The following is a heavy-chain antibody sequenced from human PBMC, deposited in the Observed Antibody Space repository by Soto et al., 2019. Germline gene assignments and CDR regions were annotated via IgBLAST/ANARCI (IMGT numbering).Heavy chain of an antibody. CDR3: ARARVGRSSVRYCSGGSCYSSVGYYGMDV. CDR1: GGTFSSYA. Sequence: SVKVSCKASGGTFSSYAISWVRQAPGQGLEWMGGIIPIFGTANYAQKFQGRVTITADKSTSTAYMELSSLRSEDTAVYYCARARVGRSSVRYCSGGSCYSSVGYYGMDVWGQGTTVTVSS. CDR2: IIPIFGTA. V-gene: IGHV1-69*06. D-gene: IGHD2-15*01. J-gene: IGHJ6*02.